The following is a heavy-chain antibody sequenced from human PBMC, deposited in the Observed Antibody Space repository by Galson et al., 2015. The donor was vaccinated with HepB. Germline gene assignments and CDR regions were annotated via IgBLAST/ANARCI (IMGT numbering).Heavy chain of an antibody. Sequence: SLRLSCAASGFTFSSYAMHWVRQAPGKGLEWVAVVSYDGSNKYYADSVKGRFTISRDNSKNTLYLQMSSLRAEDTAVYYCARSISFYLLKYGMDVWGQGTTVTVSS. J-gene: IGHJ6*02. D-gene: IGHD2-15*01. V-gene: IGHV3-30*04. CDR3: ARSISFYLLKYGMDV. CDR2: VSYDGSNK. CDR1: GFTFSSYA.